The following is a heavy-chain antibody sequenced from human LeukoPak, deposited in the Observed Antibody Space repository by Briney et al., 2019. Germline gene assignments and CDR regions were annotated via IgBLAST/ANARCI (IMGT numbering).Heavy chain of an antibody. D-gene: IGHD1-1*01. J-gene: IGHJ3*02. CDR2: IYPADSDT. V-gene: IGHV5-51*01. CDR1: GYSFTSYW. CDR3: ASLVRTANAFDI. Sequence: GESLKISCKGSGYSFTSYWTAWVRQMPGKGLEWMGIIYPADSDTRYSPSFKGQVSISADKSINTAYLQWSSLKASDTAMYYCASLVRTANAFDIWGQGTMVTVSS.